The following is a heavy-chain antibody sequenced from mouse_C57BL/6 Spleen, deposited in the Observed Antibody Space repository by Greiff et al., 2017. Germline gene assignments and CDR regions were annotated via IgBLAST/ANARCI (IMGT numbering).Heavy chain of an antibody. CDR2: IDPSDSYT. Sequence: QVQLQQPGAELVRPGTSVKLSCKASGYTFTSYWMHWVKQRPGQGLEWIGVIDPSDSYTNYNQKFKGKATLTVDTSSSTAYMQLSSLTSEDSAVYYCARSDFSYYYARDYWGQGTSVTVSS. CDR1: GYTFTSYW. J-gene: IGHJ4*01. V-gene: IGHV1-59*01. CDR3: ARSDFSYYYARDY.